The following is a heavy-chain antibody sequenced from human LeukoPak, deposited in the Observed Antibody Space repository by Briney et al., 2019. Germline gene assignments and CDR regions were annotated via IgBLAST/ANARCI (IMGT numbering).Heavy chain of an antibody. CDR1: GFTFSSHW. D-gene: IGHD3-3*01. J-gene: IGHJ4*02. CDR2: IKQGGSEK. V-gene: IGHV3-7*03. Sequence: PGGSLRLSCAASGFTFSSHWMSWVRQTPGKGLERVAAIKQGGSEKYYVGSVNGRFTISRDNAKNSLYLRMNSLRAEDTGMYYCARDFGRPTTFDYWGQGTLVTVSS. CDR3: ARDFGRPTTFDY.